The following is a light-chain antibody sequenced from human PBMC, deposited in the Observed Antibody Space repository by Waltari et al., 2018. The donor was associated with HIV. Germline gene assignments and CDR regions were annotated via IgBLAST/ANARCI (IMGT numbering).Light chain of an antibody. CDR2: SGS. V-gene: IGKV1D-12*01. CDR1: QFIGDK. CDR3: QQASSFPHT. Sequence: DIQVMQSPSSMSVSVGDNVSISCQASQFIGDKLAWYQMKPGEDPKLLIYSGSKLRSGVPSRFAASVSGPHFSLTITGLQREDFGTYFCQQASSFPHTFGGGT. J-gene: IGKJ4*01.